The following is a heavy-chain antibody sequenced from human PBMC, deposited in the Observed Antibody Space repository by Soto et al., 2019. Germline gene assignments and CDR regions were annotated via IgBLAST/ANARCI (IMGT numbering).Heavy chain of an antibody. CDR2: ISYTGAT. CDR1: GGSISRGAYF. D-gene: IGHD2-15*01. V-gene: IGHV4-31*03. J-gene: IGHJ4*02. Sequence: QVHLQESGPGQVRPSQTLSLSCSVFGGSISRGAYFWTWIRQFPGKGLEWIAYISYTGATYYNPSLKSRVTIVADTSKNQLCLKPNSVTSADTAVYYCASGVPVSVSPAWQLLGYFDYWGQGTLVTVSS. CDR3: ASGVPVSVSPAWQLLGYFDY.